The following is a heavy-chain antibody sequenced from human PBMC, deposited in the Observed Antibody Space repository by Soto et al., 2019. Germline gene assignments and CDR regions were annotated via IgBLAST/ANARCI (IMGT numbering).Heavy chain of an antibody. Sequence: ASVKVSCKASGYTFTSYAMHWVRQAPGQRLEWMGWINAGNGNTKYSQKFQGRVTITRDTSASTAYMELSSLRSEDTAVYYCARDRITMVRGVLNWFDPWGQGTLVTVS. CDR3: ARDRITMVRGVLNWFDP. CDR2: INAGNGNT. V-gene: IGHV1-3*01. D-gene: IGHD3-10*01. J-gene: IGHJ5*02. CDR1: GYTFTSYA.